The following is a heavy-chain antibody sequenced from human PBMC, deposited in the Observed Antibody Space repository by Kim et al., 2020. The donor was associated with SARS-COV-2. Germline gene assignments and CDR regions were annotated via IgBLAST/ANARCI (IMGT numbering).Heavy chain of an antibody. J-gene: IGHJ4*02. CDR1: GGSFSGYY. D-gene: IGHD3-3*01. Sequence: SETLSLTCAVYGGSFSGYYWSWIRQPPGKGLEWIGEINHSGSTNYNPSLKSRVTISVDTSKNQFSLKLSSVTAADTAVYYCARGRFLGFTIFGVVPYFDYWGQGTLVTVSS. V-gene: IGHV4-34*01. CDR3: ARGRFLGFTIFGVVPYFDY. CDR2: INHSGST.